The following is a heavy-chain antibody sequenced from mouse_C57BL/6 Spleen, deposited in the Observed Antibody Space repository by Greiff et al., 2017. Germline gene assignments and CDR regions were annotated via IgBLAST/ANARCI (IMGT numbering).Heavy chain of an antibody. CDR3: ARLIYYGAMHD. Sequence: QVQLKEYGAELVKPGASVKISCKASGYAFSSYWMNWVKQRPGKGLEWIGQIYPGDGDTNYNGKFKGKATLTADKSSSTAYMQLSSLTSEDSAVYFCARLIYYGAMHDWGQGTSVTVSS. V-gene: IGHV1-80*01. CDR2: IYPGDGDT. D-gene: IGHD2-1*01. J-gene: IGHJ4*01. CDR1: GYAFSSYW.